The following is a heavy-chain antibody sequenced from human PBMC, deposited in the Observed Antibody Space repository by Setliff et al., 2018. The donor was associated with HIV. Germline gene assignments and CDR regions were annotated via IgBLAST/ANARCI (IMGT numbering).Heavy chain of an antibody. CDR3: ARMVRGVSPRDY. J-gene: IGHJ4*02. CDR2: MNPNSGNT. D-gene: IGHD3-10*01. CDR1: GGTFSSYA. Sequence: GASVKVSCKASGGTFSSYAINWVRQGTGEGLEWMGWMNPNSGNTGYAQKFQGRVTMTRNTSISTAYMELSSLRSEDTAVYYCARMVRGVSPRDYWGQGTLVTVSS. V-gene: IGHV1-8*02.